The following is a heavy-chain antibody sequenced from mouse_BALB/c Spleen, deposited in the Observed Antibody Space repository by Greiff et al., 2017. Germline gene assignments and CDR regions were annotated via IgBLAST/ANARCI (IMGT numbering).Heavy chain of an antibody. CDR2: ISNGGGST. Sequence: EVQLVESGGGLVQPGGSLKLSCAASGFTFSSYTMSWVRQTPEKRLEWVAYISNGGGSTYYPDTVKGRFTISRDNAKNTLYLQMSSLKSEDTAMYYCARQTTVVAYWYFDVWGAGTTVTVSS. D-gene: IGHD1-1*01. CDR3: ARQTTVVAYWYFDV. CDR1: GFTFSSYT. V-gene: IGHV5-12-2*01. J-gene: IGHJ1*01.